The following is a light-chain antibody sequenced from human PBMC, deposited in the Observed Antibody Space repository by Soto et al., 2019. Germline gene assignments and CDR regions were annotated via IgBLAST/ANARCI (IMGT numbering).Light chain of an antibody. J-gene: IGLJ1*01. CDR3: NSYTTSNTRQIV. CDR1: SSDVGGYNY. CDR2: DVS. Sequence: QSVLTQAASVSGSPGQSITISCTGTSSDVGGYNYVSWYQQHPGKAPKFMIYDVSNRPSGVSTRFSGSKTGNTASLTISGLQAEDEADYYCNSYTTSNTRQIVFGTGTKVTV. V-gene: IGLV2-14*01.